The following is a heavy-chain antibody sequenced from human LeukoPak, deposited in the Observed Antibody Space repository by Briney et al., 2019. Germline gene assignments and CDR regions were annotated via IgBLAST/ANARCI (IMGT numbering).Heavy chain of an antibody. CDR1: GDSISSSNSY. D-gene: IGHD6-25*01. V-gene: IGHV4-39*07. CDR3: ARVGGGYGYFDY. J-gene: IGHJ4*02. Sequence: SETLSLTCTVSGDSISSSNSYRGWIRQPPGKGLEWIGSLYYSGSSYYNPSLKSRVTISADTSKNQFSLKLSSVTAADTAVYYCARVGGGYGYFDYWGQGTLVTVSS. CDR2: LYYSGSS.